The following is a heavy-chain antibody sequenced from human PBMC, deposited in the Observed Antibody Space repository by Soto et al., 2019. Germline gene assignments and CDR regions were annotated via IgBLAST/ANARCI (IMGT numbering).Heavy chain of an antibody. D-gene: IGHD3-10*01. V-gene: IGHV4-30-2*01. CDR3: AIDYTSGSYRFDY. J-gene: IGHJ4*02. Sequence: QLQLQESVSGLVTPSQTLSLTCAVSGVSISSGDYSWSWIRQPPGKGLEWIGYIYHDGRTLYNPSLKRRVXXSXDXYKNQFSLKLSSVTAADTAVYYCAIDYTSGSYRFDYWGQGTLVTVSS. CDR2: IYHDGRT. CDR1: GVSISSGDYS.